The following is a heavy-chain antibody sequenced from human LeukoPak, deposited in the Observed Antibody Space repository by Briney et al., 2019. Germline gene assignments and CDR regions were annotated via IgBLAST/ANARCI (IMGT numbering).Heavy chain of an antibody. CDR1: GFTFSSYA. V-gene: IGHV3-30*04. D-gene: IGHD3-9*01. Sequence: GGSLRLSCAASGFTFSSYAMHWVRQAPGKGLEWVAVISYDGSNKYYADSLKGRFTISRDNSKNTLYLQMNSLRAEDTAVYYCASLLNYHILTGKMGAFDYWGQGNLVTVSS. CDR2: ISYDGSNK. CDR3: ASLLNYHILTGKMGAFDY. J-gene: IGHJ4*02.